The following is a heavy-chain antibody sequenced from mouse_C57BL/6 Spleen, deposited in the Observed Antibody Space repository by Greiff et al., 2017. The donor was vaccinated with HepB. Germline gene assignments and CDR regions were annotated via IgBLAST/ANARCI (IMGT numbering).Heavy chain of an antibody. CDR1: GYTFTDYY. D-gene: IGHD3-1*01. V-gene: IGHV1-26*01. J-gene: IGHJ1*03. CDR2: INPNNGGT. CDR3: ARGGGATYFDV. Sequence: EVKLQQSGPELVKPGASVKISCKASGYTFTDYYMNWVKQSHGKSLEWIGDINPNNGGTSYNQKFKGKATLTVDKSSSTAYMELRSLTSEDSAVYYCARGGGATYFDVWGTGTTVTVSS.